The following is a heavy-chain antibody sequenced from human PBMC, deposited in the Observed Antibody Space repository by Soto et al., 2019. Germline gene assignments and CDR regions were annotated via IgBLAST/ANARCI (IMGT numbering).Heavy chain of an antibody. Sequence: QLQLQESGPGLVKPSETLSLTCTVSGGSISSSSYYWGWIRQPPGKGLEWIGSIYYSGSTYYNPSLKSRVTISVDTSKNQFSLKLSSVTAADTAVYYCATSSSAAAGTGIGYYYGMDVWGQGTTVTVSS. CDR1: GGSISSSSYY. CDR3: ATSSSAAAGTGIGYYYGMDV. V-gene: IGHV4-39*01. J-gene: IGHJ6*02. D-gene: IGHD6-13*01. CDR2: IYYSGST.